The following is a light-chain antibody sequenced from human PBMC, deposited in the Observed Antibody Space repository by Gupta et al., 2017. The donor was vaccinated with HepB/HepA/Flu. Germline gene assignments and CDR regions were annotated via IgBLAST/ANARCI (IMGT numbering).Light chain of an antibody. J-gene: IGLJ2*01. CDR2: QDN. CDR3: QAWDSSTGV. V-gene: IGLV3-1*01. Sequence: SYELTQPPSVSVSPGQTASLPCSGDKLGDKYACWYQQKPGQSPVLVIYQDNKRPSGIPERFSGSNSGNTATLTISGTQAMDEADYYCQAWDSSTGVFGGGTKLTVL. CDR1: KLGDKY.